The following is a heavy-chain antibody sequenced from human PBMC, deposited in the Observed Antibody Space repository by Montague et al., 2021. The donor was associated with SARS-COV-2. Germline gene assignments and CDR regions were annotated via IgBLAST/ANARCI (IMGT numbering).Heavy chain of an antibody. CDR3: AREIDGIALIVVVTPHYYYAMDV. D-gene: IGHD3-22*01. Sequence: TLSLTCTVSGGSISSYYWSWIRQPPGKGLEWIGYIYYSRSTNYNPSLKSRVTISVDTSKNQFSLKVRSVTAADTAVYYCAREIDGIALIVVVTPHYYYAMDVWGQGTTVTVSS. CDR1: GGSISSYY. V-gene: IGHV4-59*12. CDR2: IYYSRST. J-gene: IGHJ6*02.